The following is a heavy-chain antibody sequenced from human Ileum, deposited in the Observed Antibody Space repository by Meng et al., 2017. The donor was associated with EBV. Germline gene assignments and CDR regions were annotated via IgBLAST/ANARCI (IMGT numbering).Heavy chain of an antibody. D-gene: IGHD2-2*02. Sequence: RLQGPGPGLVKPSTTLSLTGTVSGCPVTSGSYYWSWIRQPPGEGLEWIGYIYYTGSTNYNPSLKSRVTISVDTSKNQFSLNLTSVTAADTAVYYCARVRVIPAAIGFDYWGQGTLVTVSS. J-gene: IGHJ4*02. CDR1: GCPVTSGSYY. V-gene: IGHV4-61*01. CDR3: ARVRVIPAAIGFDY. CDR2: IYYTGST.